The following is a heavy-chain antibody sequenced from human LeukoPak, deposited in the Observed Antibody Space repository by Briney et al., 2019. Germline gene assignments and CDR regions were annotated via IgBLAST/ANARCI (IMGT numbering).Heavy chain of an antibody. Sequence: PGGSLRLSCAASGFTFSNYAMRWVRQAPGKGLDWVSAIGSSGGDTFYADSVKGRFTISRDNSKNTLSLQMNSLRAEDTAVYYCARSYGDYDYYDYWGQGTLVTVSS. CDR3: ARSYGDYDYYDY. V-gene: IGHV3-23*01. CDR2: IGSSGGDT. D-gene: IGHD4-17*01. CDR1: GFTFSNYA. J-gene: IGHJ4*02.